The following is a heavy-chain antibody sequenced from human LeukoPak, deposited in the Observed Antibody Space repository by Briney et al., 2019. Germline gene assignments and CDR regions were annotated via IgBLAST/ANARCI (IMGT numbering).Heavy chain of an antibody. CDR2: INHSGST. V-gene: IGHV4-34*01. J-gene: IGHJ5*02. Sequence: SETLSLTCAVYGGSISGYYWSWIRQPPGKGLEWIGEINHSGSTNYNPSLKSRVTISVDTSKNQFSLKLSSVTAADTAVYYCARSAVVVPAAPTLHHWGQGTLVTVSS. D-gene: IGHD2-2*01. CDR3: ARSAVVVPAAPTLHH. CDR1: GGSISGYY.